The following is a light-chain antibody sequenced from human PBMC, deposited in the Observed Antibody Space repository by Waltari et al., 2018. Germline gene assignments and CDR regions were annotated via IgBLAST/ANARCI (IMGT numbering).Light chain of an antibody. J-gene: IGLJ2*01. CDR3: CSYASSPPSVV. CDR1: SNAIAGYNL. CDR2: EAN. V-gene: IGLV2-23*01. Sequence: SALTQPASVSGSPGQSITIPCTGPSNAIAGYNLVSWYQQHPGEAPKVLIYEANKRPSGVSDRFSGSKSGNTASLTISGLQSEDEADYYCCSYASSPPSVVFGGGTKVTVL.